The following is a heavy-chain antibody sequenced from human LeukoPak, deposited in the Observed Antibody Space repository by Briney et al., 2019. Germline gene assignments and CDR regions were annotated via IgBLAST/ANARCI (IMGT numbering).Heavy chain of an antibody. CDR3: ARNQSIAVAVY. J-gene: IGHJ4*02. D-gene: IGHD6-19*01. Sequence: PSETLSLACTVSGGSISSSSYYWGWNRQPPGQGLEWIGSIYYSGSTYYNPSLTSRVTISVDTSHNQFSLKLSLGTAAHTAVYYCARNQSIAVAVYWGQGTLVTVSS. CDR1: GGSISSSSYY. CDR2: IYYSGST. V-gene: IGHV4-39*01.